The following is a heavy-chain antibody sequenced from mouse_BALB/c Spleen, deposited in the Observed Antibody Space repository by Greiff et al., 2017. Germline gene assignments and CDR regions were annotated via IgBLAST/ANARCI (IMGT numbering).Heavy chain of an antibody. D-gene: IGHD1-1*01. CDR3: TRDGDYGSSYGY. Sequence: EVKVVESGGGLVKPGGSLKLSCAASGFTFSSYTMSWVSQTPEKRLEWVATISSGGSYTYYPDSVKGRFTISRDNAKNTLYLQMSSLKSEDTAMYYFTRDGDYGSSYGYWGQGTTLTVSS. CDR1: GFTFSSYT. CDR2: ISSGGSYT. V-gene: IGHV5-6-4*01. J-gene: IGHJ2*01.